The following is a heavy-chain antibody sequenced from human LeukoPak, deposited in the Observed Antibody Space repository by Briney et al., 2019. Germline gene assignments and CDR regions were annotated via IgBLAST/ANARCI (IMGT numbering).Heavy chain of an antibody. CDR3: ARGWAQHDL. CDR1: GFTHSSYW. CDR2: LKEDGNEK. J-gene: IGHJ5*02. Sequence: PGGSLRLSRAASGFTHSSYWMSLVRQAPGKGLEWVANLKEDGNEKYYVDSVKGRFTISRDNAKNSLYLQMNSLREDDTAVYYCARGWAQHDLWGQGTLVTVSS. D-gene: IGHD1-1*01. V-gene: IGHV3-7*01.